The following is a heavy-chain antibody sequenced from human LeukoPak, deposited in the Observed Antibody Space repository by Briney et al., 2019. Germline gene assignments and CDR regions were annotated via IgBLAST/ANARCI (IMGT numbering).Heavy chain of an antibody. CDR1: GFTFNRHA. CDR2: IRYDGDVK. D-gene: IGHD2/OR15-2a*01. J-gene: IGHJ3*02. V-gene: IGHV3-30*02. Sequence: GGSLRLSCAASGFTFNRHAMHWVRQTPGKGLEWVSFIRYDGDVKYYADSVRGRFTISRDNAKNTLYLQLNSLRREDRAVYYCAKDFISYAVDIWGQGTLVTVSS. CDR3: AKDFISYAVDI.